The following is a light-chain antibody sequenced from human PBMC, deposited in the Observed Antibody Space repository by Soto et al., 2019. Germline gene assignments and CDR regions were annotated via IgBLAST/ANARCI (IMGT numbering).Light chain of an antibody. Sequence: QSALTQPASVSGSPGQSITISCTGTSSDVGGYNYVSWYQQHPGKAPKVMIYEVSNRPSGVSNRFSGSKSGNTASLTISGLQAEEEADYYCSSYTSSSTYVFSTYVFGTGTKLTVL. CDR1: SSDVGGYNY. CDR2: EVS. CDR3: SSYTSSSTYVFSTYV. V-gene: IGLV2-14*01. J-gene: IGLJ1*01.